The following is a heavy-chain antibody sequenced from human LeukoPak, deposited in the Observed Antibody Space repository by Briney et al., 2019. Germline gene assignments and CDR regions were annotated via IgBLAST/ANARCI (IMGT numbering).Heavy chain of an antibody. CDR2: ISAYNGNT. CDR3: ARVHYDILTGYCDY. Sequence: ASVKVSCKASGYTFTSCGISWVRQAPGQGLEWMGWISAYNGNTNYAQKLQGRVTMTTDTSTSTAYMELRSLRSDDTAVYYCARVHYDILTGYCDYWGQGTLVTVSS. D-gene: IGHD3-9*01. V-gene: IGHV1-18*04. CDR1: GYTFTSCG. J-gene: IGHJ4*02.